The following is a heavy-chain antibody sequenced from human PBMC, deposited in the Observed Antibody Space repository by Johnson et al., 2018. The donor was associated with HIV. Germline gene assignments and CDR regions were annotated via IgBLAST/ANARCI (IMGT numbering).Heavy chain of an antibody. CDR2: IYSGGST. CDR3: ARLSVAGDAFDI. CDR1: GFTFSSNY. D-gene: IGHD6-19*01. Sequence: VQLVESGGGLVQPGGSLRLSCGASGFTFSSNYMSWVRQAPGKGLEWVSVIYSGGSTYYADSVKGRFTISRDNSKNTLYLQMNSLSAEDTAVDYCARLSVAGDAFDIWGQGTMVTVSS. J-gene: IGHJ3*02. V-gene: IGHV3-66*04.